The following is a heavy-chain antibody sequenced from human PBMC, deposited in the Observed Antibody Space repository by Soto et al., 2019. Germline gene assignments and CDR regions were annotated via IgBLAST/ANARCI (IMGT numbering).Heavy chain of an antibody. CDR1: GFSLSNAGLG. J-gene: IGHJ5*02. D-gene: IGHD6-13*01. CDR2: IFSNDEK. Sequence: QVTVKESGPVLVKPTETLTLTCTVSGFSLSNAGLGVSWIRQPPGKALEWLAHIFSNDEKSYSTSLKSRLTISKDTSKSQVVLIMTNMDPVDTATYYCASTYSTSWYWFDPWSQGTLVTVSS. CDR3: ASTYSTSWYWFDP. V-gene: IGHV2-26*04.